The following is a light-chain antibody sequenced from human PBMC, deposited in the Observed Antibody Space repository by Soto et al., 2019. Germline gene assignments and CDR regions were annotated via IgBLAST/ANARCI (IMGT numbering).Light chain of an antibody. CDR1: SSDVGGYKY. J-gene: IGLJ2*01. Sequence: QSVLTQPASVSGSPGQSITISCTGTSSDVGGYKYVSWYQQHPDKAPKLTIFEVSNRPSGISSRFSGSKSGNTASLTISGLQAEDEADYYCASYTSSSTSVIFGRGTKLTVL. CDR2: EVS. CDR3: ASYTSSSTSVI. V-gene: IGLV2-14*01.